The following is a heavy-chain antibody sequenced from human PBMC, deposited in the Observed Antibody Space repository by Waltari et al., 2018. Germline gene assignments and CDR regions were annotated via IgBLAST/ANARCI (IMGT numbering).Heavy chain of an antibody. CDR1: GFTFSSYW. Sequence: EVQLVESGGGLVQPGGSLRLSCAASGFTFSSYWMSWVRQAPGKGLEWVANIKQDGSEKDYVDSVKGRFTISRDNAKNSRYLQMNSLRAEDTAVYYCARYCSSTSCYFHYYYGMDVWGQGTTVTVSS. D-gene: IGHD2-2*01. CDR3: ARYCSSTSCYFHYYYGMDV. CDR2: IKQDGSEK. J-gene: IGHJ6*02. V-gene: IGHV3-7*02.